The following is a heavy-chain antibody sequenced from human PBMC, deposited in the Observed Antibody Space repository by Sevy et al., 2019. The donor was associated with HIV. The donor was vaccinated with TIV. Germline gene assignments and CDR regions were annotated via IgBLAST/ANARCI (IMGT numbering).Heavy chain of an antibody. V-gene: IGHV3-48*01. CDR3: ARDIRIVVVTATKSGDAFDI. CDR2: ISSSSSTI. J-gene: IGHJ3*02. D-gene: IGHD2-21*02. Sequence: GGSLRLSCAGSGFTFNSHTMNWVRQAPGKGLEWVSYISSSSSTIYYADSVKGRFTISRDNAKNSLYLQMNSLRAEDTAVYYCARDIRIVVVTATKSGDAFDIWGQGTMVTVSS. CDR1: GFTFNSHT.